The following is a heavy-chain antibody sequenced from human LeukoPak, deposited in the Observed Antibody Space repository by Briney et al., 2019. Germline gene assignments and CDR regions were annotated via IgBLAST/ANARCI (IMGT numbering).Heavy chain of an antibody. CDR1: GYTFTGYY. D-gene: IGHD2-2*01. CDR2: INANSGGT. V-gene: IGHV1-2*02. J-gene: IGHJ6*03. Sequence: ASVTVSCKASGYTFTGYYMHWVRQARGQGLEWMGWINANSGGTNYAQKFQGRVTMTRDTSISTAYMELSRLRSDDTAVYYCARDHEGYCSSTSCLHYYMDVWGKGTTVTVSS. CDR3: ARDHEGYCSSTSCLHYYMDV.